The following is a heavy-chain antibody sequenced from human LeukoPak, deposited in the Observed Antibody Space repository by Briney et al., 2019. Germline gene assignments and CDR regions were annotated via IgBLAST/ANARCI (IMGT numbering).Heavy chain of an antibody. CDR2: IYYSGST. CDR3: ARDGGDSSSWSWDC. D-gene: IGHD6-13*01. J-gene: IGHJ4*02. V-gene: IGHV4-31*03. Sequence: SETLSLTCTVSGGSISSGGYYWSWIRQHPGKGLEWIGYIYYSGSTYYNPSLKSRVTISVDTSKNQFSLKLSSVTAADTAVYYCARDGGDSSSWSWDCWGQGTLVTVSS. CDR1: GGSISSGGYY.